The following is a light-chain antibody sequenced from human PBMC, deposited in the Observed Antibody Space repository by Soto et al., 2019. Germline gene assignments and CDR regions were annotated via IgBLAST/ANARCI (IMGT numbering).Light chain of an antibody. V-gene: IGKV3-15*01. CDR2: GAS. Sequence: EIVMTQSPGTLSVSPGERATLSCRASQSISSNLAWYQQKPGQAPRLLIYGASTRPTGIPARFSGSGSGTEFTLTISSLQSEDFAVYFCQQYNNWPPVFGGGTKVEI. CDR3: QQYNNWPPV. CDR1: QSISSN. J-gene: IGKJ4*01.